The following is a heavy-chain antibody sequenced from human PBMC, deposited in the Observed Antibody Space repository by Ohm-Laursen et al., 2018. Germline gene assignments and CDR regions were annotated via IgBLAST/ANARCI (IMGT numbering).Heavy chain of an antibody. Sequence: GSLRLSCAASGFTFSSYEMNWVRQAPRKGLEWLSYISSSGTTNQYADSVKGRFTISRDNARNSLYLQMNSLRAEDTAVYYCASGTILDYWGQGTLVTVSS. J-gene: IGHJ4*02. CDR3: ASGTILDY. CDR1: GFTFSSYE. D-gene: IGHD3-3*01. V-gene: IGHV3-48*03. CDR2: ISSSGTTN.